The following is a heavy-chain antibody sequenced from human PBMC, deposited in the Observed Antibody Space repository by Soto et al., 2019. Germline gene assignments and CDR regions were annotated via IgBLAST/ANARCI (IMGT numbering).Heavy chain of an antibody. CDR2: INHSGST. CDR3: ARRLYNYDYYYLDV. D-gene: IGHD2-8*01. V-gene: IGHV4-34*01. J-gene: IGHJ6*03. CDR1: GGSFSGYY. Sequence: SETLSLTCAVYGGSFSGYYWSWIRQPPGKGLEWIGEINHSGSTNYNPSLKSRVTISVDTSKNQFSLKLSSVTAADTAVYYCARRLYNYDYYYLDVWGKGTTVTVSS.